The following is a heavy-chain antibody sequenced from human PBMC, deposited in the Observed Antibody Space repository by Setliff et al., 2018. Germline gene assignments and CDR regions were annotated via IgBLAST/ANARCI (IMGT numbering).Heavy chain of an antibody. CDR3: ARASRFGTVVYKGDYYMDV. CDR2: INTNTGNP. CDR1: GYTFTTYA. V-gene: IGHV7-4-1*02. Sequence: ASVKVSCKASGYTFTTYAMGWMRQAPGQRLEWMGWINTNTGNPTYAQDFTGRFVFSLDTSVSTAYLQISSLKAEDTAVYYCARASRFGTVVYKGDYYMDVWAKGPRSPSP. J-gene: IGHJ6*03. D-gene: IGHD3-10*01.